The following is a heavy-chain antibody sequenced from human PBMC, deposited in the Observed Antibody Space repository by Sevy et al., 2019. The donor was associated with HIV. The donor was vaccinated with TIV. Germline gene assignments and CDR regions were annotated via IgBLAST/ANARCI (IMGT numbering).Heavy chain of an antibody. CDR3: AILGVDCVSTNCYGMRSLSFDF. Sequence: GGYLRLSCAASGFTFSSFAMHWVRQAPGKGLEWVVVISYDGSSKYYSDTVKGRFTISRDNAKNTLYLQMNRLRPEDTAVYFCAILGVDCVSTNCYGMRSLSFDFWGQGTLVTVSS. V-gene: IGHV3-30-3*01. J-gene: IGHJ4*02. D-gene: IGHD2-2*01. CDR1: GFTFSSFA. CDR2: ISYDGSSK.